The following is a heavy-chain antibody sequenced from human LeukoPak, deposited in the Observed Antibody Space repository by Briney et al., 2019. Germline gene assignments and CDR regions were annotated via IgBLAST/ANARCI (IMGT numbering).Heavy chain of an antibody. V-gene: IGHV1-2*02. D-gene: IGHD2-2*01. CDR2: INPNSGGT. CDR3: AKSFRSTSLDY. Sequence: GASVKVSCKASGYIFTDYYMYWVRQAPGQGLEWMGWINPNSGGTNYAQKFQGRVTMTRDTSISTAYMELSRLKSDDTAVYYCAKSFRSTSLDYWGQGTLVTVSS. CDR1: GYIFTDYY. J-gene: IGHJ4*02.